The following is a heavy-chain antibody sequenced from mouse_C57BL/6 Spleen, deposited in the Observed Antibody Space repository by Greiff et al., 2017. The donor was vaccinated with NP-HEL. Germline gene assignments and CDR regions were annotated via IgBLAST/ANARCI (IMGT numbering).Heavy chain of an antibody. CDR2: ISYSGST. D-gene: IGHD4-1*01. CDR1: GYSITSGYD. V-gene: IGHV3-1*01. CDR3: ARALGRGYAMDY. Sequence: DVKLQESGPGMVKPSQSLSLTCTVTGYSITSGYDWHWIRHFPGNKLEWMGYISYSGSTNYNPSLKSRISITHDTSKNHFFLKLNSVTTEDTATYYCARALGRGYAMDYWGQGTSVTVSS. J-gene: IGHJ4*01.